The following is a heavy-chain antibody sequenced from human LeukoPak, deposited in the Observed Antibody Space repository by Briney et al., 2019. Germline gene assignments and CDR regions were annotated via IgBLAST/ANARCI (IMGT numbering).Heavy chain of an antibody. V-gene: IGHV1-18*01. J-gene: IGHJ6*03. CDR1: GYTFTSYG. CDR3: ARSGGAGWRYYYYYYMDV. D-gene: IGHD6-19*01. CDR2: ISAYNGNT. Sequence: ASVKVSCKASGYTFTSYGISWVRQAPGQGREWMGWISAYNGNTNYAQKLQGRVTMTTDTSTSTAYMELRSLRSDDTAVYYCARSGGAGWRYYYYYYMDVWGKGTTVTVSS.